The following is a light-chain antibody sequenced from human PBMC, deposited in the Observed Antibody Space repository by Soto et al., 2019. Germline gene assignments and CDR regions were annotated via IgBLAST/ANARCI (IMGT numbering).Light chain of an antibody. CDR2: KAS. V-gene: IGKV1-5*03. J-gene: IGKJ1*01. CDR3: QQYNSYSWT. Sequence: DIQMTQSPSTLSASVGDRVTITCRASQTIDSWLAWYQQRPGKPPNLLIYKASTLASGVPSRFSGSGSGTEFTLTINSLQPDDFATDYCQQYNSYSWTFGQGTKV. CDR1: QTIDSW.